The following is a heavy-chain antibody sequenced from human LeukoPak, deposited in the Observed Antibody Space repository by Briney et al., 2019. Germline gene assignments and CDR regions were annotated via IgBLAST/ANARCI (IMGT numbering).Heavy chain of an antibody. CDR3: ARLEVGGYCSSTSCYYAFDI. CDR2: IYPGASDT. D-gene: IGHD2-2*01. V-gene: IGHV5-51*01. J-gene: IGHJ3*02. CDR1: GYSFTSYW. Sequence: GGSLKISCKGSGYSFTSYWIGWVRQMPGKGLEWMGIIYPGASDTRYSPPFQGQVTISADKSISTAYLQWSSLKASDTAMYYCARLEVGGYCSSTSCYYAFDIWGQGTMVTVSS.